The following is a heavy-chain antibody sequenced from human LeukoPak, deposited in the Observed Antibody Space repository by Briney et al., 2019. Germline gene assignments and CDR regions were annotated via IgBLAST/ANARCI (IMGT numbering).Heavy chain of an antibody. CDR3: ARRRDSSSWYEGAFDI. D-gene: IGHD6-13*01. V-gene: IGHV4-59*08. J-gene: IGHJ3*02. CDR2: IYYSGST. CDR1: GGSISSYY. Sequence: SETLSLTCTVSGGSISSYYWSWIRQPAGKGLEWIGCIYYSGSTNYNPSLKSRVTISVDTSKNQFSLKLSSVTAADTAVYYCARRRDSSSWYEGAFDIWGQGTMVTVSS.